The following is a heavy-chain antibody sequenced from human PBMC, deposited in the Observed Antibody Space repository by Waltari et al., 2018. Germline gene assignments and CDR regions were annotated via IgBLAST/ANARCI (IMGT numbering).Heavy chain of an antibody. CDR1: GGSFSGYY. Sequence: QVQLQQWGAGLLKPSETLSLTCAVYGGSFSGYYWSWIRQPPGKGLEWIGEINHSGRTNENPARKSRVTISVETSKNQFSLKLSSVTAADTAVYYCARGLHYDYVWGSYRIGAGYYYGMDVWGQGTTVTVSS. V-gene: IGHV4-34*01. D-gene: IGHD3-16*02. CDR2: INHSGRT. J-gene: IGHJ6*02. CDR3: ARGLHYDYVWGSYRIGAGYYYGMDV.